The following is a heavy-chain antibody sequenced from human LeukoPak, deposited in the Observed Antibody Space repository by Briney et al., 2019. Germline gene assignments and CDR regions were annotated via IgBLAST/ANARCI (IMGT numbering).Heavy chain of an antibody. CDR3: TRGDGSGSF. J-gene: IGHJ4*02. D-gene: IGHD3-10*01. CDR2: IRSKAYGGTT. V-gene: IGHV3-49*04. CDR1: GFTFGDCA. Sequence: GGSLRLSCTASGFTFGDCAMSWVRQAPGKGLEWVGFIRSKAYGGTTEYAASVKGRFTISRDDSKSIAYLQIHSLKTEDTAVYYCTRGDGSGSFWGQGTLVTVSS.